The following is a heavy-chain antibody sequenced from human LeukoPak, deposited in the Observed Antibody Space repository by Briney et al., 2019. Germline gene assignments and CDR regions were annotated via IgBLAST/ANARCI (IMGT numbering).Heavy chain of an antibody. CDR1: GGTFSSYA. CDR3: ARISSGNFNYYYYGMDV. Sequence: GASVKVSCKASGGTFSSYAISWVRQAPGQGLEWMGGIIPIFGTANYAQKFQGRVTITADKSTSTAYMELSSLRSEDTAVYYCARISSGNFNYYYYGMDVWGKGTTVTVSS. V-gene: IGHV1-69*06. D-gene: IGHD3-10*01. CDR2: IIPIFGTA. J-gene: IGHJ6*04.